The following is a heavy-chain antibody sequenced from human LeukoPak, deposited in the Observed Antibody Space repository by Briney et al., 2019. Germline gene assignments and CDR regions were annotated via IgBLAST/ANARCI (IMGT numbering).Heavy chain of an antibody. V-gene: IGHV3-23*01. CDR1: GFIFSNHA. CDR3: ATRYDFWSGYSGY. CDR2: ISGSGGST. J-gene: IGHJ4*02. Sequence: GGSLRLSCAASGFIFSNHAMTWVRQAPGKGLEWVSAISGSGGSTYYADSVKGRFTISRDNSKNTLYLQMNSLRAEDTAVYYCATRYDFWSGYSGYWGQGTLVTVSS. D-gene: IGHD3-3*01.